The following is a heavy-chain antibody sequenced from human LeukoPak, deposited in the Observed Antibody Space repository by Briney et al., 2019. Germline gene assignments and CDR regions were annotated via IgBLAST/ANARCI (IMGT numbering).Heavy chain of an antibody. J-gene: IGHJ4*02. CDR3: ARDGGLHTNFDY. CDR1: GFTFRNYY. CDR2: TKPDGTAE. Sequence: GGSLRLSCAASGFTFRNYYMDWIRQAPGKGLEWVANTKPDGTAEYYADSVRGRFTTSRDNANNFLYLQMNSLRGEDTAVYYCARDGGLHTNFDYWGQGTLVTVSS. V-gene: IGHV3-7*01. D-gene: IGHD2-15*01.